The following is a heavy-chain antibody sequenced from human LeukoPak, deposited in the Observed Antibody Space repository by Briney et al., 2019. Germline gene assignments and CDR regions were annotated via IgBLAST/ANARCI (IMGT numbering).Heavy chain of an antibody. CDR2: IDHNGNVN. CDR3: ARARRYSYGYYYGMDV. J-gene: IGHJ6*02. V-gene: IGHV3-7*03. D-gene: IGHD5-18*01. CDR1: GFTFSSYW. Sequence: GGSLRLSCAASGFTFSSYWMNWARQAPGKGLEWVASIDHNGNVNYYVDSVKGQFTISRDNAKNSPYLRMSNLRAEDTAVYYCARARRYSYGYYYGMDVWGQGTTVTVSS.